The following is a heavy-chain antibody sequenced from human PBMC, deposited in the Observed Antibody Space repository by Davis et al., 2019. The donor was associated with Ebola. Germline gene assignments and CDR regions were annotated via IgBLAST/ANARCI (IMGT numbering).Heavy chain of an antibody. Sequence: SETLSLTCTVSGGSISRYYWTWIRQPPGKGLEWIAYMYYNGGVNYNPSLKSRITISIDTSRNQFSLKMSSVTAADTAVYYCARRGYCSSSSCHSDYWGQGTLVTVSS. CDR3: ARRGYCSSSSCHSDY. CDR1: GGSISRYY. V-gene: IGHV4-59*12. D-gene: IGHD2-2*01. J-gene: IGHJ4*02. CDR2: MYYNGGV.